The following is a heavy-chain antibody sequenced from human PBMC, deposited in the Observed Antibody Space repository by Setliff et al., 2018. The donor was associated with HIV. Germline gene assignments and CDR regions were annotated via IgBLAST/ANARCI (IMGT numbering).Heavy chain of an antibody. CDR3: ARGYSSSWYIGVY. CDR2: ISAYNGNT. CDR1: GYLFTGYY. V-gene: IGHV1-18*04. D-gene: IGHD6-13*01. Sequence: GASVKVSCKASGYLFTGYYMHWVRRAPGQGLEWMGWISAYNGNTNYAQKLQGRVTMTTDTSTSTAYMELRSLRSDDTAVYYCARGYSSSWYIGVYWGQGTLVTVSS. J-gene: IGHJ4*02.